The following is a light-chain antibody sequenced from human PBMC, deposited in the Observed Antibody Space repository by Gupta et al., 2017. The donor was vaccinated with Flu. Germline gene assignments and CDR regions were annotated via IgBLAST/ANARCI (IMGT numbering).Light chain of an antibody. J-gene: IGLJ2*01. CDR2: KSN. V-gene: IGLV1-47*01. Sequence: QSVLTQPPSTSGPPGQRVTFSCSGGNSNIGINYVSWYQQLPGAAPKLIIYKSNQRPSGVPDRFSGSKSGTSASLAISGLRAEDEAEYYCATWDDSRSDVVFGGGTKLTVL. CDR3: ATWDDSRSDVV. CDR1: NSNIGINY.